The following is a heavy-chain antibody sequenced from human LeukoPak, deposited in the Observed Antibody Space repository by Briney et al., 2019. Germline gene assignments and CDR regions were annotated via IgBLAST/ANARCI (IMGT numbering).Heavy chain of an antibody. D-gene: IGHD6-13*01. CDR2: INAGNGNT. V-gene: IGHV1-3*01. J-gene: IGHJ4*02. Sequence: GASVKLSCKASGYTFTSCAMHCVRQAPGQRLELMGWINAGNGNTKYSQKFQGRVTITRDTSASTAYMELSSLRSEDTAVYYCARDGGSSTTYDYWGQGTLVTVSS. CDR1: GYTFTSCA. CDR3: ARDGGSSTTYDY.